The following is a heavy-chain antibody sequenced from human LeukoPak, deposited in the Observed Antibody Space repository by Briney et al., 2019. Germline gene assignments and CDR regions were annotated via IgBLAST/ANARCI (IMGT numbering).Heavy chain of an antibody. J-gene: IGHJ2*01. Sequence: SETLSLTCTVSGGSISSYYWSWIRQPAGKGLEWIGYIYYSGSTNYNPSLKSRVTISVDTSKNQFSLKLSSVTAADTAVYYCARDRWAVAGQRGYWYFDLWGRGTLVTVSS. CDR3: ARDRWAVAGQRGYWYFDL. D-gene: IGHD6-19*01. CDR1: GGSISSYY. CDR2: IYYSGST. V-gene: IGHV4-59*01.